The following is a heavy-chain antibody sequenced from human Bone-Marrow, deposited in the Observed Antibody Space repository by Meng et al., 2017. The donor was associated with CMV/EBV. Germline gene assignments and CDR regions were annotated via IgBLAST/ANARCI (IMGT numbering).Heavy chain of an antibody. J-gene: IGHJ6*02. CDR3: ARARFGFKHYYGMDV. CDR2: IYYSGST. V-gene: IGHV4-59*01. D-gene: IGHD3-16*01. Sequence: SETLSLTCTVSGGSISSYYWSWIRQPPGKGLEWIGYIYYSGSTNYNPSLKSRVTISVDTSKNQFSLKLSSVTAADTAVYYCARARFGFKHYYGMDVWGQGTTVTVSS. CDR1: GGSISSYY.